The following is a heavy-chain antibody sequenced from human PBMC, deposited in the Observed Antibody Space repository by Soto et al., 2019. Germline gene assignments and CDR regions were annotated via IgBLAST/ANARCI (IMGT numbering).Heavy chain of an antibody. Sequence: EVQLLESGGGLVRPGGSLRLSCAASGFSFSNYAMNWVRQAPGKGLEWVSVISGSGGSASYADSVQGRFTISRDNSNNTLYLQMNSLRAEDTAIYSCVREGSCWYSRGSFDFWGRGTMVTVSS. CDR1: GFSFSNYA. CDR2: ISGSGGSA. J-gene: IGHJ3*01. D-gene: IGHD6-19*01. CDR3: VREGSCWYSRGSFDF. V-gene: IGHV3-23*01.